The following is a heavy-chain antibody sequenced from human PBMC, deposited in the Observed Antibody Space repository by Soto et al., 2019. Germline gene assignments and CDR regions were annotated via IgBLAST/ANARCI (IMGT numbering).Heavy chain of an antibody. Sequence: PGGSLRLSCVVSGFTFSDFYMNWLRQAPGKGLEWVSYINGTSRDTNYADSVKGRFTISRDNAKNSLFLQMNSLRPEDTAVYYCVRDARLASYWGLGTLVTSPQ. J-gene: IGHJ4*02. CDR2: INGTSRDT. CDR3: VRDARLASY. CDR1: GFTFSDFY. V-gene: IGHV3-11*06. D-gene: IGHD3-9*01.